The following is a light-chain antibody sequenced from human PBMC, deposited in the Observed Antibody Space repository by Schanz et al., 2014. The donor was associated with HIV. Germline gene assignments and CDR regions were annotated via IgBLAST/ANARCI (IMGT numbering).Light chain of an antibody. Sequence: EIVMTQSPGTLSLSLGERATLSCRASQTVSNGYLAWYQKKPGQAPTLLIYAASSLQTGVPSRFSGSGSGTEFTLTITSLQPEDFATYYCQQYDSYPYTFGQGTKLEIK. CDR1: QTVSNGY. J-gene: IGKJ2*01. V-gene: IGKV3-20*01. CDR2: AAS. CDR3: QQYDSYPYT.